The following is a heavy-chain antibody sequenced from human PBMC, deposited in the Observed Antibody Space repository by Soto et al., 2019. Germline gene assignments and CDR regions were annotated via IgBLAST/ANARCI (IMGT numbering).Heavy chain of an antibody. CDR2: IIPIFGTA. D-gene: IGHD1-1*01. J-gene: IGHJ4*02. CDR1: GGTFSSYA. Sequence: ASVKVSCKASGGTFSSYAISWVRQAPGQGLEWMGGIIPIFGTANYAQKFQGRVTITADESTSTAYMELSSLRSEDTAVYYCASNSRTGTTPPDYWGQGTLVTVSS. CDR3: ASNSRTGTTPPDY. V-gene: IGHV1-69*13.